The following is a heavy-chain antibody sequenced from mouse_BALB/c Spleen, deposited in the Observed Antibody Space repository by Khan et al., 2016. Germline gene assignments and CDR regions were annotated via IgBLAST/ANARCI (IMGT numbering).Heavy chain of an antibody. V-gene: IGHV5-6-3*01. CDR1: GFTFSSYG. J-gene: IGHJ2*01. D-gene: IGHD1-2*01. Sequence: EVELVESGGGLVQPRGSLKLSCAASGFTFSSYGMSWVRQTPDKRLELVATINSNGGSTYYPDSVKGRFTISRDNAKNTLYLQMSSLKSEDTAMYYCARGCYGDHYFDYWGQGTTLTVSS. CDR3: ARGCYGDHYFDY. CDR2: INSNGGST.